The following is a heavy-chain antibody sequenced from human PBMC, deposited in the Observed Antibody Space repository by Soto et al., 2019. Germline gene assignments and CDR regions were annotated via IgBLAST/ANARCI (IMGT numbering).Heavy chain of an antibody. CDR2: ISYDGSNK. J-gene: IGHJ3*02. D-gene: IGHD2-21*02. V-gene: IGHV3-30*18. CDR1: VFTFSIYG. Sequence: GGSLRLSCAASVFTFSIYGMHWVRQAPGKGLEWVAVISYDGSNKYCADSVKGRFTISRDNSKNTLYLQMNSLRAEDTAVYYCAKAMVVVTAISGGGGFDKWGQGTLVTVS. CDR3: AKAMVVVTAISGGGGFDK.